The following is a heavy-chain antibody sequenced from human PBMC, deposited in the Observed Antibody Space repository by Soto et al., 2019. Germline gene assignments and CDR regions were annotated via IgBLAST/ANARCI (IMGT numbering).Heavy chain of an antibody. CDR2: INPSSGTT. V-gene: IGHV3-23*01. J-gene: IGHJ6*02. Sequence: EVQLLESGGGLVQPGGSLRLACAASGFSFSNYEMTWARQAPGKGLEWVAFINPSSGTTHYADSVKGRFTISRDNSKDTLYLQLSSLRVEDTAVYSGVKGGWLDVWGQGTTVTVSS. CDR1: GFSFSNYE. CDR3: VKGGWLDV. D-gene: IGHD2-15*01.